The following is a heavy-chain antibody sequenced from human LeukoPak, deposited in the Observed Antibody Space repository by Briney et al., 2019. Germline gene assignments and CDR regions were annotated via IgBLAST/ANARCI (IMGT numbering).Heavy chain of an antibody. J-gene: IGHJ4*02. CDR3: ARGYSSGNYPFDY. CDR1: GFTFSTYA. D-gene: IGHD1-26*01. CDR2: ISGGGGST. Sequence: GGSLRLSCAASGFTFSTYAMSWVRQAPGKGLEWVSAISGGGGSTYYADSVKGRFTISRDNSKNTLYLQMNSLRAEDTAVYYCARGYSSGNYPFDYWGQGTLVTVSS. V-gene: IGHV3-23*01.